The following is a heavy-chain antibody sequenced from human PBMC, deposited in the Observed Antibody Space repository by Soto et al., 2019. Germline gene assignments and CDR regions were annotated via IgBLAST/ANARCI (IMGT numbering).Heavy chain of an antibody. CDR3: ARSEGSGSYLHGTYKFLNWFDP. CDR1: GGSISSYY. J-gene: IGHJ5*02. Sequence: SETLSLTCTVSGGSISSYYWSWIRQPPGKGLEWIGYIYYSGSTNYNPSLKSRVTISVDTSKNQFSLKLSSVTAADTAVYYCARSEGSGSYLHGTYKFLNWFDPWGQGTLVTVSS. D-gene: IGHD3-10*01. V-gene: IGHV4-59*01. CDR2: IYYSGST.